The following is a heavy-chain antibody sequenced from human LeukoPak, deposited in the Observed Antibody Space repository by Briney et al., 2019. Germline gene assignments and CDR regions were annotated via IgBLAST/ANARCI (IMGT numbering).Heavy chain of an antibody. CDR2: INPSGGST. Sequence: ASVKVSCKASGYTFTSYGISWVRQAPGQGLEWMGIINPSGGSTSYAQKFQGRVTMTRDMSTSTVYMELSSLRSEDTAVYYCARGLRDGYNLFDYWGQGTLVTVSS. V-gene: IGHV1-46*01. CDR3: ARGLRDGYNLFDY. CDR1: GYTFTSYG. D-gene: IGHD5-24*01. J-gene: IGHJ4*02.